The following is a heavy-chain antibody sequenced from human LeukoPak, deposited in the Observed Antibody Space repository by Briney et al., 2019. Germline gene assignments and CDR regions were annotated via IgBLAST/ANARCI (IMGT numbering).Heavy chain of an antibody. D-gene: IGHD6-6*01. V-gene: IGHV4-30-4*01. J-gene: IGHJ5*02. CDR3: ARKYPDHWFDP. CDR2: IFYLGST. CDR1: GVSFSGYY. Sequence: PSETLSLTCAVYGVSFSGYYWSWIRQPPGKGLEWIGYIFYLGSTYYNLSLKSRVTMSVDTSKNQFSLILRSVTAADTAVYYCARKYPDHWFDPWGQGTLVTVSS.